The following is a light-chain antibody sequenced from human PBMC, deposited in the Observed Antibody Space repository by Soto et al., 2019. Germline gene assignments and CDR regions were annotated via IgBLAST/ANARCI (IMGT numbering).Light chain of an antibody. Sequence: DIQMTQSPSTLSASVGDRVTITCRASQSITDWLAWYQQKPGKAPKFLIYKASNLESRVPSRFSGSGSGTEFTLTISSVQPDDFATYYCQYWDNYSLPFGQGTKVEIK. J-gene: IGKJ1*01. V-gene: IGKV1-5*03. CDR3: QYWDNYSLP. CDR2: KAS. CDR1: QSITDW.